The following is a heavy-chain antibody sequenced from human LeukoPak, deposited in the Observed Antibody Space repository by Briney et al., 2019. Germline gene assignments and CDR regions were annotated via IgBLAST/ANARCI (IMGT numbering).Heavy chain of an antibody. CDR2: MSASGGAT. V-gene: IGHV3-23*01. CDR1: GFTFSSYA. D-gene: IGHD1-26*01. J-gene: IGHJ5*02. CDR3: ARDLGGSYSSETWFDP. Sequence: GGSLRLSCAASGFTFSSYAMSWVRQAPGKGLEWVSAMSASGGATYYADSVKGRFTISRDNSKNTLHLQMNSLTAADTAVYYCARDLGGSYSSETWFDPWGQGTLVTVSS.